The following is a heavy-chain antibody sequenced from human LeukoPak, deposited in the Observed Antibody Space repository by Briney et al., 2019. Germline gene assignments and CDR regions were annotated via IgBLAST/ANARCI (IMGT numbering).Heavy chain of an antibody. D-gene: IGHD6-6*01. CDR1: VFTFSTYS. CDR3: GRVGGRSKAAKGDAFDI. CDR2: ISSGSTYM. Sequence: SGGSLRLSCAASVFTFSTYSINWVRQAPWKGLEWVFSISSGSTYMYYVDSVKGRFTISRDNVQNSMYLQMNSLRAEDTAVYYCGRVGGRSKAAKGDAFDIWGQGTMVTVSS. J-gene: IGHJ3*02. V-gene: IGHV3-21*01.